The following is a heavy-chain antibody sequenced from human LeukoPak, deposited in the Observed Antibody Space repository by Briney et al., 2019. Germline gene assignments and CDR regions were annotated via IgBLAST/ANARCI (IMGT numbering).Heavy chain of an antibody. CDR1: VFTFSSYE. CDR2: ISSSGSTI. V-gene: IGHV3-48*03. D-gene: IGHD5-18*01. J-gene: IGHJ4*02. CDR3: ARDIRGYTDY. Sequence: GGSLRLSCAASVFTFSSYEMNWVRQAPGKGLEWVSYISSSGSTIYYADSVKGRFTISRDNAKNSLYLQMNSLRAEDTTVYYCARDIRGYTDYWGQGTLVTVSS.